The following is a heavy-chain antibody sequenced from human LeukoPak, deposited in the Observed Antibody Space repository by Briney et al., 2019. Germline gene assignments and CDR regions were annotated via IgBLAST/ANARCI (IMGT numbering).Heavy chain of an antibody. CDR1: GGTFSSYA. CDR3: ARVSAAMALFDY. CDR2: IIPISGTA. Sequence: GASVKVSCKASGGTFSSYAISWVRQAPGQGLEWMGGIIPISGTANYAQKFQGRDTITTDESTSIAYMEPSSLRSEDTAVYYCARVSAAMALFDYWGQGTLVTVSS. J-gene: IGHJ4*02. D-gene: IGHD5-18*01. V-gene: IGHV1-69*05.